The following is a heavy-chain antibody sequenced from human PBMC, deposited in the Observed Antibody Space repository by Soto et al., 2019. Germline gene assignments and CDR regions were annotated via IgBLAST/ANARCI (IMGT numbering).Heavy chain of an antibody. CDR2: FGGDENYT. Sequence: PGGSLRLSCGASGFSVKRYWMHWVRQAPGKGLVWLSCFGGDENYTDYADSVRGRFTISRDIAKNTIYLQMNSLRAEDTAVYYCGKGKELGVVRYGLDAWGQGTTVTVSS. D-gene: IGHD3-3*01. CDR3: GKGKELGVVRYGLDA. J-gene: IGHJ6*02. CDR1: GFSVKRYW. V-gene: IGHV3-74*01.